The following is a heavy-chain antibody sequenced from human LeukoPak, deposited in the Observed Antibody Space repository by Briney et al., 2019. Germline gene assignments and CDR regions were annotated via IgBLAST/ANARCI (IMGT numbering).Heavy chain of an antibody. V-gene: IGHV3-23*01. CDR3: AKSALKGIAAAGTWYFDY. D-gene: IGHD6-13*01. CDR2: ISGSGGST. J-gene: IGHJ4*02. Sequence: GGSLRLSCAASGFTFSSYAMSWVRQAPGKGLEWVSAISGSGGSTYYADSVKGRLTTSRDNSKNTLYLQMNSLRAEDTAVYYCAKSALKGIAAAGTWYFDYWGQGTLVTVSS. CDR1: GFTFSSYA.